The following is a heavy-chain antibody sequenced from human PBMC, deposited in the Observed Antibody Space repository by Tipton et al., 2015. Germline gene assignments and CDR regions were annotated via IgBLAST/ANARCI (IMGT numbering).Heavy chain of an antibody. CDR2: ISGSGVNT. CDR1: GFTFSDYD. Sequence: SLRLSCAASGFTFSDYDMNWIRQAPGKGLEWVSGISGSGVNTDYADSVKGRFTISRDNSKNTLYLQLNSLRAEDTAVYYCAKHKERYSGTYAYFDYWGQGTLVTVSS. V-gene: IGHV3-23*01. CDR3: AKHKERYSGTYAYFDY. D-gene: IGHD1-26*01. J-gene: IGHJ4*02.